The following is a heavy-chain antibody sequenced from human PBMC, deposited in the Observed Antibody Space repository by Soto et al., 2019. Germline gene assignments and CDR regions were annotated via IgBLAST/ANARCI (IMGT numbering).Heavy chain of an antibody. Sequence: QVQLVESGGGVVQPGRSLRLSCAASGFTFSSYAMHWVRQAPGKGLEWVAVISYDGSNKYYADSVKGRFNISRDNSKNTLYLQMKSLRAEDTAVYYCARGEQWLVAVGAFDIWGQGTMVTVSS. CDR1: GFTFSSYA. CDR2: ISYDGSNK. CDR3: ARGEQWLVAVGAFDI. J-gene: IGHJ3*02. D-gene: IGHD6-19*01. V-gene: IGHV3-30-3*01.